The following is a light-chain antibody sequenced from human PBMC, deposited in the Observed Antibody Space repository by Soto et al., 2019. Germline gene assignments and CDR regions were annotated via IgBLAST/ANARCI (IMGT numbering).Light chain of an antibody. CDR1: SSDVGGYNY. J-gene: IGLJ1*01. Sequence: SVLTQPASVSGSPGQSITISCTGTSSDVGGYNYVSWYQQHPGKAPKLMIYDVSKRPSGVFNRVSCSKSGNTASLTISGLQAEDEADYYCSSYTSSTTYVFGTGSLVTVL. CDR3: SSYTSSTTYV. V-gene: IGLV2-14*01. CDR2: DVS.